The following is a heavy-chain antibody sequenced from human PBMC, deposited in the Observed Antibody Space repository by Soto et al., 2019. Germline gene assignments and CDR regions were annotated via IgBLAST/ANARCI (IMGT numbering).Heavy chain of an antibody. D-gene: IGHD2-15*01. J-gene: IGHJ4*02. CDR2: ISAYNGNT. Sequence: QVQLVQSGAEVMQPGASVKVSCKASGYTFTSCGISWARQAPGQGLEWMGWISAYNGNTNYAQNFQGRVTMTADTSTSTGYVELRSLRADDTAVYYCVRVSCCGGGSCYIPDYWGQGSLLTVSS. V-gene: IGHV1-18*01. CDR1: GYTFTSCG. CDR3: VRVSCCGGGSCYIPDY.